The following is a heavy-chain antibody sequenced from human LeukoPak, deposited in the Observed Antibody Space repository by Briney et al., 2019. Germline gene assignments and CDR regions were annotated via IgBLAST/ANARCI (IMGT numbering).Heavy chain of an antibody. CDR1: GYTSTNYW. D-gene: IGHD5-12*01. J-gene: IGHJ4*02. Sequence: GESLKISCKGSGYTSTNYWIGWVRQMPGKGLEWMGIIYPGDADTRYSPSFQGQVTISADKSISTAYLQWSSLKASDTAMYYCARSVYNGYTGADYWGQGTLVTVSS. V-gene: IGHV5-51*01. CDR3: ARSVYNGYTGADY. CDR2: IYPGDADT.